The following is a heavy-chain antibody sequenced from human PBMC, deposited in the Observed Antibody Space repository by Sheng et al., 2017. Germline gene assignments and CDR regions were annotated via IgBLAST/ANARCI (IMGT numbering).Heavy chain of an antibody. D-gene: IGHD3-22*01. Sequence: QVQLQESGPGLVKPSETLSLTCAVSGYSISSGYYWGWIRQPPGKGLEWIGSIYHSGSTYYNPSLKSRVTISVDTSKNQFSLKLSSVTAADTAVYYCARVDYYDSSGYYPTGNYFDYWGQGTLVTVSS. J-gene: IGHJ4*02. V-gene: IGHV4-38-2*01. CDR3: ARVDYYDSSGYYPTGNYFDY. CDR1: GYSISSGYY. CDR2: IYHSGST.